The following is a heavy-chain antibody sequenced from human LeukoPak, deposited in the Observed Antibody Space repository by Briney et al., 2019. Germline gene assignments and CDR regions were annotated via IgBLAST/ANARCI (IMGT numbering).Heavy chain of an antibody. CDR3: ARGMEMATDAFDY. V-gene: IGHV4-59*01. J-gene: IGHJ4*02. CDR2: IYYSGST. CDR1: GGSISRDY. D-gene: IGHD5-24*01. Sequence: SETLSLTGTVAGGSISRDYWSWIRQPPGNGLDWIGYIYYSGSTNYNPSLKSRVTISVDTSKNQFSLKLSSVTAADTAVYYCARGMEMATDAFDYWGQGPLVTVSS.